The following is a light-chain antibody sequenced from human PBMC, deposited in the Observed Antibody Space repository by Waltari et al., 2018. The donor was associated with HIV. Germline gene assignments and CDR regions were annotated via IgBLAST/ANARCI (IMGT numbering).Light chain of an antibody. Sequence: EVVMTQSPGTLSVSPGERATLSCRASQSVSSSFLAWYLQKPGQAPRLLIYGASSRATGIPDRFSGSGSGTDFTLTISRLEPEDFAVYYCQQYGSSPLSFGGGTKVEIK. CDR1: QSVSSSF. CDR3: QQYGSSPLS. J-gene: IGKJ4*01. V-gene: IGKV3-20*01. CDR2: GAS.